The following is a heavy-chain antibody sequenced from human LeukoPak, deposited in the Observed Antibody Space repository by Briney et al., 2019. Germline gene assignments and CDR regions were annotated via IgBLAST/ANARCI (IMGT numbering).Heavy chain of an antibody. CDR1: DASISSSSYY. J-gene: IGHJ4*02. Sequence: SETLSLTCAVSDASISSSSYYWGWIRQPPGKGLESIGSIYYSGSTYYNPSLKSRVTISVDTSKNQFSLRLSSVTAADTAVYYCARDGPFCSGGSCYFDYWGLGTLVTVSS. D-gene: IGHD2-15*01. CDR2: IYYSGST. CDR3: ARDGPFCSGGSCYFDY. V-gene: IGHV4-39*02.